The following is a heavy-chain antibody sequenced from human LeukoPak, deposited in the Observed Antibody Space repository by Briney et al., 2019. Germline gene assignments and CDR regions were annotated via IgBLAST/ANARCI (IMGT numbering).Heavy chain of an antibody. V-gene: IGHV4-59*01. CDR1: GGSISYYY. Sequence: PSETLSLTCTVSGGSISYYYWSWIRQPPGKGLEWIGDIYYSGSTNYNPSLQSRVTISVDASKNQFSLNLSSVTAADTAVYYCARETSQKGAHYMDVWGKGTTVTISS. CDR2: IYYSGST. D-gene: IGHD3-16*01. J-gene: IGHJ6*03. CDR3: ARETSQKGAHYMDV.